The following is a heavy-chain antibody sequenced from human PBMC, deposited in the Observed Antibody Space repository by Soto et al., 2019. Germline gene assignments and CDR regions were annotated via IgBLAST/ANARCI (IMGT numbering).Heavy chain of an antibody. CDR1: GGSINSGGYC. Sequence: QVQLQESGPGLVKPSQTLSLTCTVSGGSINSGGYCWSWIRQHPGKVLDWIGCISYGGNTSYNPSLKIRVTISVDTSKNQFSLKLTSVTAADTAVYYCSRGILVWGQGALITVSS. J-gene: IGHJ4*02. D-gene: IGHD3-10*01. CDR3: SRGILV. V-gene: IGHV4-31*03. CDR2: ISYGGNT.